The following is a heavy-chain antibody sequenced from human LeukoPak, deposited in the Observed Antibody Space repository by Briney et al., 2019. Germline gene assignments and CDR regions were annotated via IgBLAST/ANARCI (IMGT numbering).Heavy chain of an antibody. CDR3: ARDRRDILTGYLDY. CDR1: GFTFTDYW. Sequence: GGSLRLSCAASGFTFTDYWMHWVRQDAGKGQVWVSRINGDLTNTTYADSVKGRFTISRDNAKNSLYLQMNSLRAEDTAVYYCARDRRDILTGYLDYWGQGTLVTVSS. CDR2: INGDLTNT. J-gene: IGHJ4*02. D-gene: IGHD3-9*01. V-gene: IGHV3-74*03.